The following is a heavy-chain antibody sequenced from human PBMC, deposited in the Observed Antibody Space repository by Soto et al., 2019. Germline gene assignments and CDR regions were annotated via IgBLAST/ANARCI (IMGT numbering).Heavy chain of an antibody. CDR2: IYYSGST. V-gene: IGHV4-39*02. J-gene: IGHJ4*02. CDR1: GGSXSSSXYY. Sequence: QLQLQESGXXXVKPSXTLSLTXTVSGGSXSSSXYYXGWIRQPPGKGLEWIGSIYYSGSTYYNPSLKSRVTISVDTSKNQFSLKLSSVTAADTAVYYCARDDYSNSHDYWGQGTLVTVSS. CDR3: ARDDYSNSHDY. D-gene: IGHD4-4*01.